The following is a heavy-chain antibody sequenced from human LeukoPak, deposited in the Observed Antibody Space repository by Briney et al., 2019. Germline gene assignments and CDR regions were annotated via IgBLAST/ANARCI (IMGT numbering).Heavy chain of an antibody. J-gene: IGHJ5*02. CDR3: ARYSGNWFDP. Sequence: GGSLRLSCAASGFTFSSYWMSWVRQAPGKGLEWVANIKQDGREKNYVDSVKGRLTISRDNAKNSLYLQMNSLRAEDTAVYYCARYSGNWFDPWGQGTLVTVSS. D-gene: IGHD6-13*01. CDR1: GFTFSSYW. V-gene: IGHV3-7*01. CDR2: IKQDGREK.